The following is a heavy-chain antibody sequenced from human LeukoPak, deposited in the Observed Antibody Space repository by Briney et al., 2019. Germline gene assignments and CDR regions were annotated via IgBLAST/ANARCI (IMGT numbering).Heavy chain of an antibody. V-gene: IGHV4-31*03. Sequence: SETLSLTCTVSGGSISSGGYNWSWIRQHPGKGLECIGYIYYSGSTYYNPSLKGRVTISVDTSKNQFSLNLTSVTAADTAIYYCARTDEKRISGSASYYRGRPVNYWGQGALVTVSS. CDR1: GGSISSGGYN. J-gene: IGHJ4*02. CDR2: IYYSGST. CDR3: ARTDEKRISGSASYYRGRPVNY. D-gene: IGHD3-10*01.